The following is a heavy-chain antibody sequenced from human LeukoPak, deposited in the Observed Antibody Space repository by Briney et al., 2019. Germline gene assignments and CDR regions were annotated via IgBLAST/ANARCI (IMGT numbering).Heavy chain of an antibody. J-gene: IGHJ4*02. CDR3: ARWNHDMAHVDY. V-gene: IGHV6-1*01. Sequence: SQTLSLTCAISGDSVSSNSVAWNWIRQSPSRGLEWLRRTYYRSKWYNDYAVSVKSRITITPDTSKNQFSLQLNSVTPEDTAVYYCARWNHDMAHVDYGGQGTLVTVSS. CDR2: TYYRSKWYN. CDR1: GDSVSSNSVA. D-gene: IGHD1-1*01.